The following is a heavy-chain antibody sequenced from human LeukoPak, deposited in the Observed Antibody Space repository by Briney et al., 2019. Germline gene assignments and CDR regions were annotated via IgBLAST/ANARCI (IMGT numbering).Heavy chain of an antibody. CDR3: SPGGYSGYDYNY. J-gene: IGHJ4*02. V-gene: IGHV3-15*01. D-gene: IGHD5-12*01. Sequence: KPRGSLRLSCAPSVFPSSNAWMSWVRQAPGKGLEWVGRIKSKNHGGTTEYAAPVKGRFTISRDDSKNTVFLQMNSLKTEDTAVYYCSPGGYSGYDYNYWDQGTLVTVSS. CDR2: IKSKNHGGTT. CDR1: VFPSSNAW.